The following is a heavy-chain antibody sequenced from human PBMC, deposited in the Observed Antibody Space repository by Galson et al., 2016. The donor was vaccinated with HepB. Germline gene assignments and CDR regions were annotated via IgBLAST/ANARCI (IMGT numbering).Heavy chain of an antibody. CDR1: GFIFINHG. J-gene: IGHJ4*02. D-gene: IGHD2-15*01. V-gene: IGHV3-33*01. Sequence: SLRLSCAASGFIFINHGMHWVRQAPGKELEWVTSIWFDESDSHYSDSVKGRFTISRDNSKNTIDLQMTRLTVEDTGVYFCAAEPPRWSTSYCFAYWGQGTLV. CDR3: AAEPPRWSTSYCFAY. CDR2: IWFDESDS.